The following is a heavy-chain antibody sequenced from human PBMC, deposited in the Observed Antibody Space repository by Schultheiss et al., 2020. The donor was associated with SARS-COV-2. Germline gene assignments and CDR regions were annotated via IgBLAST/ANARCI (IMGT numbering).Heavy chain of an antibody. J-gene: IGHJ6*02. CDR1: GYSFTSYW. CDR3: ARDRIRPKGDYYFEYYGMDV. D-gene: IGHD3-22*01. CDR2: IYPGDSDT. Sequence: GESLKISCKGSGYSFTSYWIGWVRQMPGKGLEWMGIIYPGDSDTRYSPSFQGQVTISADKSISTAYLQWSSLKASDTAMYYCARDRIRPKGDYYFEYYGMDVWGQGTTVTVSS. V-gene: IGHV5-51*01.